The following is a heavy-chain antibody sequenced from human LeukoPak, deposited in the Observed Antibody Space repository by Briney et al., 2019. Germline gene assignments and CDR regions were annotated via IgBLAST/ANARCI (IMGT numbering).Heavy chain of an antibody. CDR2: MYLSGTT. J-gene: IGHJ4*02. D-gene: IGHD3-22*01. CDR1: GDSINSLDL. V-gene: IGHV4-4*02. Sequence: SETLSLTCTVSGDSINSLDLWSWVHQPPGQGLEWIGEMYLSGTTHSNPSVKSRVTISIDKSKNQFFLNLSSVTAADTAVYYCAGLVGRYSSGLYYYYFDYWGQGTLVTVSS. CDR3: AGLVGRYSSGLYYYYFDY.